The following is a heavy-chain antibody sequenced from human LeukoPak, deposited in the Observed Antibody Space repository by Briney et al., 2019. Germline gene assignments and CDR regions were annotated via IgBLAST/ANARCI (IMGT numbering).Heavy chain of an antibody. V-gene: IGHV4-59*01. J-gene: IGHJ6*02. CDR3: ARQDEPYGSGSYLGHYGMDV. CDR2: IYYSGTT. Sequence: PSETLSLTCTVSGGSISSYYWSWIRQPPGKGLEWIGYIYYSGTTNYNPSLKSRVTISVDTSKNQFSLKLSSVTAADTAVYYCARQDEPYGSGSYLGHYGMDVWGQGTTVTVSS. D-gene: IGHD3-10*01. CDR1: GGSISSYY.